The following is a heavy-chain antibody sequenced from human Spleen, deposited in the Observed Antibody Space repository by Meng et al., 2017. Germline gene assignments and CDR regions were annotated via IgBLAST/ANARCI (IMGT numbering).Heavy chain of an antibody. Sequence: QVQLVQSGSELKKPGASVKVSCKASGYTFTGYYMHWVRQAPGQGLEWMGRINPNTGGTDFAQKFQGRVTMTRDTSISTAYMELRRLRSDDTAVYYCARDFSPVTRDYRSDFWGQGTLVTVSS. D-gene: IGHD4-11*01. CDR3: ARDFSPVTRDYRSDF. CDR2: INPNTGGT. CDR1: GYTFTGYY. V-gene: IGHV1-2*06. J-gene: IGHJ4*01.